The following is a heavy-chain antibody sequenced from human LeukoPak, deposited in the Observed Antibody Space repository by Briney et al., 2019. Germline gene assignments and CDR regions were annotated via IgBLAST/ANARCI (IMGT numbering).Heavy chain of an antibody. CDR1: GFTFSTYG. D-gene: IGHD6-13*01. CDR3: AKSISGYSNSWYCLDY. J-gene: IGHJ4*02. CDR2: TRFDGSNK. Sequence: GGSLRLSCGASGFTFSTYGMHWVRQAPGKGLEWVAFTRFDGSNKYYADSVKGRFTISRDNSKSTLYLQMNSVTAEDTAVYYCAKSISGYSNSWYCLDYWGQGTLVTVSS. V-gene: IGHV3-30*02.